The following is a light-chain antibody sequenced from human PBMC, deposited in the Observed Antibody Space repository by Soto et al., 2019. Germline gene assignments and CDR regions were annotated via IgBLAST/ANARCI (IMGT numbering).Light chain of an antibody. V-gene: IGKV3-20*01. J-gene: IGKJ3*01. CDR1: QSVSVNS. CDR3: QQYGGSPFT. CDR2: AAS. Sequence: EIVLTQSPGTLSLSPGERATLSCRASQSVSVNSLAWYQQKGGQAPRLLIYAASTRATGVPDGFSGTGSGTDFALTISRLETDDSAVYYCQQYGGSPFTFGPGTKVDIK.